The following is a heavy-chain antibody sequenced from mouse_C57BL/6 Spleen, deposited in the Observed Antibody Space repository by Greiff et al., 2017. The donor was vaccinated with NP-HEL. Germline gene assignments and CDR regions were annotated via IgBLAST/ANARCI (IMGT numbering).Heavy chain of an antibody. J-gene: IGHJ2*01. CDR1: GYTFTSYW. Sequence: VQLQQSGAELVKPGASVELSCKASGYTFTSYWLQWVKQRPGQGLEWIGEIDPSDSYTNYNQKFKGKATLTVDTSSRTAYMPINILTSEDSAVYYCAGGVYDGYYGYWGQGTTLTVSA. CDR2: IDPSDSYT. CDR3: AGGVYDGYYGY. V-gene: IGHV1-50*01. D-gene: IGHD2-3*01.